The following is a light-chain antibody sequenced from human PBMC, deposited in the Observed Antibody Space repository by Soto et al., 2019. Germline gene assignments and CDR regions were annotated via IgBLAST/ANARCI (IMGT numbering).Light chain of an antibody. CDR1: PSLLHSNGYNY. CDR2: LGF. CDR3: MQALQTLT. J-gene: IGKJ5*01. V-gene: IGKV2-28*01. Sequence: DIVMTESPLSLPVPPGAPASISCRSSPSLLHSNGYNYLDWYLQKPGQSPQFRIYLGFNRSSGVPDRLSGSGSGTDFTLRISRVEADDVGVYYCMQALQTLTFGQGTRLEIK.